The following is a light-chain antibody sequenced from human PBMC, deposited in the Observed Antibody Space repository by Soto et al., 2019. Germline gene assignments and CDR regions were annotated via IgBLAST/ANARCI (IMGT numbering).Light chain of an antibody. J-gene: IGLJ1*01. CDR2: DTA. V-gene: IGLV7-46*01. Sequence: QAVVTQAPSVTVSPGGTVTLTCGSSTCGVTTGHYPCWFQQTPGHAPRVIVYDTANIFSGTPARFSGSLLGGTAALTLSGAQPEDEAEYYCLLYYRGDYVFGTGTKLTVL. CDR1: TCGVTTGHY. CDR3: LLYYRGDYV.